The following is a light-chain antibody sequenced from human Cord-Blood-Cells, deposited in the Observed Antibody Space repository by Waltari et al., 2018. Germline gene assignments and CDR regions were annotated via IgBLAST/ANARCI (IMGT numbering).Light chain of an antibody. CDR3: CSYAGSSTYV. V-gene: IGLV2-23*02. J-gene: IGLJ1*01. Sequence: QSALTQPASVSGSPGQSITISCTGTSSDVGSYNLVSCYQQHPGKAPKLMISEVSKRPSGVSNLCSGSKSGNTASLTISGLQAEDEADYYCCSYAGSSTYVFGTGTKVTVL. CDR1: SSDVGSYNL. CDR2: EVS.